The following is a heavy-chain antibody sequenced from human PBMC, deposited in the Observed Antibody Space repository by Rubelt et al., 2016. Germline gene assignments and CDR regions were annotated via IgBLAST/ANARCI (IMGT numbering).Heavy chain of an antibody. Sequence: EVQLVESGGGLIQPGGSLRLSCAASGFTVSSNYMSWVRQAPGKGLEWVSHTDSGGSTIYADSVKGRFTVSRDNAKNSLFLQMNSLRLEETAVYYCAREIAVAEKPGVDYYYMDVWGKGPRSPSP. CDR3: AREIAVAEKPGVDYYYMDV. CDR2: TDSGGST. D-gene: IGHD6-19*01. CDR1: GFTVSSNY. J-gene: IGHJ6*03. V-gene: IGHV3-53*01.